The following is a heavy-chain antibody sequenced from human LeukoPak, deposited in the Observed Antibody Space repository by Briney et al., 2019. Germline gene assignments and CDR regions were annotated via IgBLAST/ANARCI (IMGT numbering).Heavy chain of an antibody. V-gene: IGHV1-2*02. Sequence: ASVKVSCKASGYTFTGYYMHWVRQAPGQGLEWMGWINPNSGGTNYAQKFQGRVTMTRDTSISTAYTELSWLRSDDTAVYYCARSQDIVVVPAVPAYYWGQGTLVTVSS. D-gene: IGHD2-2*01. CDR2: INPNSGGT. J-gene: IGHJ4*02. CDR1: GYTFTGYY. CDR3: ARSQDIVVVPAVPAYY.